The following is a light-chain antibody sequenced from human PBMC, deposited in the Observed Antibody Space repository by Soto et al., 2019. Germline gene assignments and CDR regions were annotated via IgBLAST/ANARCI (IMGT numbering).Light chain of an antibody. Sequence: QSVLTQPASVSGSPGQSITISCTGTSGDVGGYNYVSWYQQHPGKAPKLMIYDVSNRPSGVSNRFSGSKSGNTASLTISGLQAEDEADYYCSSYTSSSFPYVFGTGTKVTVL. V-gene: IGLV2-14*01. CDR2: DVS. CDR1: SGDVGGYNY. CDR3: SSYTSSSFPYV. J-gene: IGLJ1*01.